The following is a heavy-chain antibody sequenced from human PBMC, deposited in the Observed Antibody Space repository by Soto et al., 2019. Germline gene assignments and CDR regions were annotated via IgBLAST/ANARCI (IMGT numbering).Heavy chain of an antibody. J-gene: IGHJ4*02. V-gene: IGHV3-11*01. CDR1: GFTFSDYY. CDR3: ARDKTGYSSSWYFGGIDY. Sequence: PGGSLRLSCAASGFTFSDYYMSWIRQAPGKGLEWVSYISSSGSTIYYADSVKGRFTISRDNAKNSLYLQMNSLRAEDTAVYYCARDKTGYSSSWYFGGIDYWGQGTLVTVSS. CDR2: ISSSGSTI. D-gene: IGHD6-13*01.